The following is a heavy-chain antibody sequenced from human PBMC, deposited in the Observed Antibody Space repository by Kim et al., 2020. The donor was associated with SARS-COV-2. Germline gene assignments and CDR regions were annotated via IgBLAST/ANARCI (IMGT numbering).Heavy chain of an antibody. V-gene: IGHV1-69*04. J-gene: IGHJ5*02. CDR1: GGTFSSYA. D-gene: IGHD1-26*01. CDR2: IIPILGIA. CDR3: ASYLSYSGSYYVWFDP. Sequence: SVKVSCKASGGTFSSYAISWVRQAPGQGLEWMGRIIPILGIANYAQKFQGRVTITADKSTSTAYMELSSLRSEDTAVYYCASYLSYSGSYYVWFDPWGQ.